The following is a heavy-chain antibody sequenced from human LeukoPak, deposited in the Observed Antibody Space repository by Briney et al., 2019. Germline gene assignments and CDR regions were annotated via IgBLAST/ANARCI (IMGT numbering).Heavy chain of an antibody. CDR2: MDHTGNT. D-gene: IGHD5-18*01. CDR3: ARAEYSYGFRDAFDI. CDR1: GASINSNNSY. Sequence: SQTLSLTCTVSGASINSNNSYWSWIRQHPGKGLEWVGYMDHTGNTYNNPSLKSRVIISPDTSENQFSLKLNSVTAADTAVYYCARAEYSYGFRDAFDIWGQGTMVTVSS. J-gene: IGHJ3*02. V-gene: IGHV4-31*03.